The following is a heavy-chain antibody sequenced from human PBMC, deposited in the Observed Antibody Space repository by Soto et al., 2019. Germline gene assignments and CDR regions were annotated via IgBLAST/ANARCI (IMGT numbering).Heavy chain of an antibody. Sequence: SETLSLTCAVSGYSISSGYYWGWIRQPPGKGLEWIGSIYHSGSTYYNPSLKSRVTISVDTSKNQFSLKLSSVTAADTAVYYCARAPRGYSYDYWGQGTLVTVSS. CDR3: ARAPRGYSYDY. V-gene: IGHV4-38-2*01. J-gene: IGHJ4*02. CDR2: IYHSGST. CDR1: GYSISSGYY. D-gene: IGHD5-18*01.